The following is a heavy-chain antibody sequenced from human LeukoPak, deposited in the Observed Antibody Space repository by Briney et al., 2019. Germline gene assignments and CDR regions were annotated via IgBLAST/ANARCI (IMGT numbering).Heavy chain of an antibody. D-gene: IGHD2-2*01. CDR1: GGSISSYY. J-gene: IGHJ4*02. Sequence: SSETLSLTCTVSGGSISSYYWNWIRQPPGKGLEWIGSIYYSGSTYYNPSLKSRVTVSVDTSKNQFSLKLSSVTAADTAVYYCARDCSSTSCYGSEYYFDYWGQGTLVTVSS. V-gene: IGHV4-39*07. CDR3: ARDCSSTSCYGSEYYFDY. CDR2: IYYSGST.